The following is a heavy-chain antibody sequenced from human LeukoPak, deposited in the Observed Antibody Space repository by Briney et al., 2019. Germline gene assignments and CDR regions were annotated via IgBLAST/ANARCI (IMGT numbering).Heavy chain of an antibody. V-gene: IGHV3-23*01. CDR1: GFTFSSYA. Sequence: GGSLRLSCAASGFTFSSYAMSWVRQAPGKGLEWVSVISGSGGSIYYADSVKGRFTISRDNSKNTLYLQMNSLRAEDTAVYYCANSDSRRGFDYWGQGTLVTVSS. CDR2: ISGSGGSI. J-gene: IGHJ4*02. CDR3: ANSDSRRGFDY. D-gene: IGHD3-22*01.